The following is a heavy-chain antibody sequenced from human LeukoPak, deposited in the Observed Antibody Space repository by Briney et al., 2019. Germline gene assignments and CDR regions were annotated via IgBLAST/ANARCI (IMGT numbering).Heavy chain of an antibody. CDR3: ARYGITIVRGGKYYFDS. Sequence: SETLTLTCTVSGGSISGYFWSWIRQPPGKGLEWIGYIHYSGSTNYNPSLNSRVTISVDTSKNQFSLRLSSVTAADTAVYYCARYGITIVRGGKYYFDSWGQGTLVTVSS. D-gene: IGHD3-10*01. CDR2: IHYSGST. J-gene: IGHJ4*02. V-gene: IGHV4-59*08. CDR1: GGSISGYF.